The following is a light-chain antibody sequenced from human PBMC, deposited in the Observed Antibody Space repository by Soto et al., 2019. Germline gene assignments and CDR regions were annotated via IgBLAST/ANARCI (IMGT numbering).Light chain of an antibody. J-gene: IGKJ5*01. Sequence: IPLPQSPSSLSASVGARVTITCRASQGISSYLAWYKQKPGKAPKLLIHAASTLQSGVPSRFSGSGSGTYFTLTISSLQAEDFATYYCQQLKRYPLTFGQGTRLEI. V-gene: IGKV1-9*01. CDR3: QQLKRYPLT. CDR2: AAS. CDR1: QGISSY.